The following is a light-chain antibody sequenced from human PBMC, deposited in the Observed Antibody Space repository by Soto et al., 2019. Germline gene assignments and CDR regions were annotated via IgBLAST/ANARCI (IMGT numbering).Light chain of an antibody. V-gene: IGKV3-20*01. Sequence: DIVLTQSPGTLSLSPGERVTLSCRASQIVTSHYLAWYHQEPGQAPRLLIYGASNRATGIPDRFIGSGSGTDFTLSISRLEPGDFGMYFCHQYGSSPRTFGQGTKVDIK. CDR1: QIVTSHY. J-gene: IGKJ1*01. CDR2: GAS. CDR3: HQYGSSPRT.